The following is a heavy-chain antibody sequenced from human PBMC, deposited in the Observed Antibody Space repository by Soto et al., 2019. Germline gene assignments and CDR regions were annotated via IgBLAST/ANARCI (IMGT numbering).Heavy chain of an antibody. CDR2: VKQDGSEK. CDR3: VTHSFDNLSAADS. Sequence: WGSLRFSCVTSGFTFNDYWMVWVRQSPGKGLEWVASVKQDGSEKFYMDSVKGRFTISRDNAKNSVDLQMNSLRADDTALYYCVTHSFDNLSAADSWGQGTLVTVSS. D-gene: IGHD5-18*01. J-gene: IGHJ4*02. V-gene: IGHV3-7*01. CDR1: GFTFNDYW.